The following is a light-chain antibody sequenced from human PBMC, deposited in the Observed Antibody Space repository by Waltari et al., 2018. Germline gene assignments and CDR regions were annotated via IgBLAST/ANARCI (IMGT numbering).Light chain of an antibody. J-gene: IGLJ1*01. Sequence: SSELTQAPAVSVALGQTVRITCQGASLTTYHSHWYQQKPGQAPVLVIFGKNIRPSGIPDRFSGSNSQNTASLTITGAQAEDEADYYCNSRDNSGDHYVFGTGTKVTVL. CDR1: SLTTYH. CDR2: GKN. V-gene: IGLV3-19*01. CDR3: NSRDNSGDHYV.